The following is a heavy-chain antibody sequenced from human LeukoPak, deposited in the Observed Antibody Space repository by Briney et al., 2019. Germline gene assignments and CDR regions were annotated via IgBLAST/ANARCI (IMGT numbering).Heavy chain of an antibody. CDR3: AREGTFPMVRGVYGY. CDR2: ISAYNGNT. J-gene: IGHJ4*02. Sequence: GASVKVSCKASGYTFTSYGISWVRQAPGQGLEWMGWISAYNGNTNYAQKLQGRVTMTTDTSTSTAYMELRSLRSDDTAVYYCAREGTFPMVRGVYGYWGQGTLVTVSS. CDR1: GYTFTSYG. D-gene: IGHD3-10*01. V-gene: IGHV1-18*01.